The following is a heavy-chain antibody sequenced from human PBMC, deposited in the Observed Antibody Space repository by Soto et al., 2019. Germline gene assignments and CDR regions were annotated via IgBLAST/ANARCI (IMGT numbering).Heavy chain of an antibody. D-gene: IGHD5-18*01. Sequence: HPGGSLRLSCVGSGYTFSNFGIHWVRQAPGKGLEWLAVVSYDEVNKFYADSVKGRFTISRDNSKNTLYLQMTSLRSEDAAVYFCARAVDAAMDPLDYWGQGTLVTVSS. V-gene: IGHV3-30*03. CDR3: ARAVDAAMDPLDY. J-gene: IGHJ4*02. CDR1: GYTFSNFG. CDR2: VSYDEVNK.